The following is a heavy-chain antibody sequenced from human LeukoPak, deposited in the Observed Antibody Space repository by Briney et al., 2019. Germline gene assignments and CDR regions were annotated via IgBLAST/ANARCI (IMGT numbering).Heavy chain of an antibody. D-gene: IGHD3-10*01. V-gene: IGHV4-59*01. CDR1: GGSISSYY. CDR2: IYYSGST. J-gene: IGHJ4*02. CDR3: AASGGSGVFDY. Sequence: ASETLSLTCTVSGGSISSYYWSWIRQPPGKGLEWIGYIYYSGSTNYNPSLKSRVTISVDTSKNQFSLKLSSVTAADTAVYYCAASGGSGVFDYWGQGTLVTVSS.